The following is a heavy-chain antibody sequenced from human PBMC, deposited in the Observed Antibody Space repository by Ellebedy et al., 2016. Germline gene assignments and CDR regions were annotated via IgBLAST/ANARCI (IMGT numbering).Heavy chain of an antibody. V-gene: IGHV1-69*04. J-gene: IGHJ4*02. Sequence: ASVKVSCKASGGPFSSYVFSWVRQAPGQGLEWMGRITPVLGVSNDAQIFEGRLTITADKSTSTAYMELSSLRSEDTAVYYCGSSIQIPDPPKFWGQGTLVTVSS. D-gene: IGHD2-2*01. CDR1: GGPFSSYV. CDR3: GSSIQIPDPPKF. CDR2: ITPVLGVS.